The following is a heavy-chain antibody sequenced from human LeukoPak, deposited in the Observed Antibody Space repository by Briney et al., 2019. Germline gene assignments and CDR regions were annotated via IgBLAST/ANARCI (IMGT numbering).Heavy chain of an antibody. CDR3: AKYLTYDYDSSGYYNDY. V-gene: IGHV3-23*01. J-gene: IGHJ4*02. D-gene: IGHD3-22*01. CDR1: GFTFSSYA. Sequence: GGSLRLSCTASGFTFSSYAMSWVRQAPGKGLEWVSAISGSGGSTYYADSVKGRFTISRDNSKNTLYLQMNSLRAEDTAVYYCAKYLTYDYDSSGYYNDYWGQGTLVTVSS. CDR2: ISGSGGST.